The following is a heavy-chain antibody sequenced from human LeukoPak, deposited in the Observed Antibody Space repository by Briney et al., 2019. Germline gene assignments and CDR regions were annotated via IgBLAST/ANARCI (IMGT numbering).Heavy chain of an antibody. J-gene: IGHJ6*02. CDR3: AKASVYVYYGMDV. Sequence: GGSLRLSCAASGFTFSSYWMSWVRQAPGKGLEWVANIKQDGSEKYYADSVKGRFTISRDNSKNTLYLQMNSLRAEDTAVYYCAKASVYVYYGMDVWGQGTTVTVSS. V-gene: IGHV3-7*02. D-gene: IGHD3-16*02. CDR1: GFTFSSYW. CDR2: IKQDGSEK.